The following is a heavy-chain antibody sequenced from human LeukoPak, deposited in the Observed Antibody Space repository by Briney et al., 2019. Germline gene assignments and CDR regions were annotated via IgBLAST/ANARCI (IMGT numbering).Heavy chain of an antibody. CDR3: AKDLYCSGGSCYPYGMDA. D-gene: IGHD2-15*01. V-gene: IGHV3-30*02. CDR1: GFTFSSYG. J-gene: IGHJ6*02. CDR2: IRYDGSNK. Sequence: PGGSLRLSCAASGFTFSSYGMHWVRQAPGKGLEWVAFIRYDGSNKYYADSVKGRLTISRDNSKNTLYLQMNSLRAEDTAVYYCAKDLYCSGGSCYPYGMDAWGQGTTVTVSS.